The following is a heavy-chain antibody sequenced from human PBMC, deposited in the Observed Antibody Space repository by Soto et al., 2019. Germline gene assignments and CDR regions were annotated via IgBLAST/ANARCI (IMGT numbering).Heavy chain of an antibody. CDR1: GFTFSSYW. J-gene: IGHJ6*03. D-gene: IGHD3-10*01. Sequence: GGSLRLSCAASGFTFSSYWMSWVRQAPGKGLEWVANIKQDGSEKYYVDSVKGRFTISRDNAKNSLYLQMNSLRAEDTAVYYCARYFGNYYYYYMDVWGKGTTVTVSS. V-gene: IGHV3-7*01. CDR2: IKQDGSEK. CDR3: ARYFGNYYYYYMDV.